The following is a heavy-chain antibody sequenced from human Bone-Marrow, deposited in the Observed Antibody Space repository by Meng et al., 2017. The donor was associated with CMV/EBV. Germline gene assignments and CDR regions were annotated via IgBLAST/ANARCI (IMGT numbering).Heavy chain of an antibody. Sequence: ASVKVSCKASGYTFTGYYMHWVRQAPGQAPEWMGWMNPNSGNTGYAQKFQGRVTMTRNTSISTAYMELSSLRSEDTAVYYCARGLEYSSSPENDYWGQGTLVTVSS. V-gene: IGHV1-8*02. CDR2: MNPNSGNT. J-gene: IGHJ4*02. D-gene: IGHD6-6*01. CDR3: ARGLEYSSSPENDY. CDR1: GYTFTGYY.